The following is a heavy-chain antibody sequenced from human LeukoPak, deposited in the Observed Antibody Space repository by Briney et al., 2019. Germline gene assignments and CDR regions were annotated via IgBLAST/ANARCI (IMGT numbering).Heavy chain of an antibody. CDR2: IYTSGST. CDR3: ARHVPYYDILTGYYSSVSFDY. Sequence: SETLSLTCTVSGGSISSGSYYWSWIRQPAGKGLEWIGRIYTSGSTNYNPSLKSRVTISVDTSKNQFSLKLSSVTAADTAVYYCARHVPYYDILTGYYSSVSFDYWGQGTLVTVSS. CDR1: GGSISSGSYY. D-gene: IGHD3-9*01. J-gene: IGHJ4*02. V-gene: IGHV4-61*02.